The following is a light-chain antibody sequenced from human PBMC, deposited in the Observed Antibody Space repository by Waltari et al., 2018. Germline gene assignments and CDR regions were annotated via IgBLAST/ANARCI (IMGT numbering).Light chain of an antibody. Sequence: EIVLTQSPGTLSLSPGERATLSCRASQSIGRNYLAWYQHKPGPAPRPLIYGASRRATGIPDRFSGSGSGTDFTLTITRLEPEDFAVYYCQQYGNSPKWTFGQGTKVEIK. V-gene: IGKV3-20*01. J-gene: IGKJ1*01. CDR2: GAS. CDR1: QSIGRNY. CDR3: QQYGNSPKWT.